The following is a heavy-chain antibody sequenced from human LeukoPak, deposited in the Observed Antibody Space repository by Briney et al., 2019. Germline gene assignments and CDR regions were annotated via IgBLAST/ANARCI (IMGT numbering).Heavy chain of an antibody. V-gene: IGHV5-51*01. J-gene: IGHJ4*02. D-gene: IGHD4-23*01. Sequence: GESLKISCKGSGYSFTSYWIGWVRQMPGKGLEWMGIIYPGDSDTRYSPSFQGQVTISADTSISPAYLQWSSLKASDTAMYYCARLPPYYGGNTAYYFDYWGQXTLVTVSS. CDR2: IYPGDSDT. CDR3: ARLPPYYGGNTAYYFDY. CDR1: GYSFTSYW.